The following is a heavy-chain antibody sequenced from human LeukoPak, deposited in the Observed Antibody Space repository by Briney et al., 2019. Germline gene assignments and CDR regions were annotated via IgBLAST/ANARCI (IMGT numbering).Heavy chain of an antibody. V-gene: IGHV4-4*02. CDR2: IYHSGST. J-gene: IGHJ6*02. CDR3: ARDRAAMVTRHYYYGMAV. Sequence: SGTLSLTCAVSGVAISSGNCWSWFRQPPGKGLGWMGEIYHSGSTNYNPSLKSRVTISVDKSKNQFSLRLSSVTPAHTPVYYCARDRAAMVTRHYYYGMAVWGQRTTVTVSS. D-gene: IGHD5-18*01. CDR1: GVAISSGNC.